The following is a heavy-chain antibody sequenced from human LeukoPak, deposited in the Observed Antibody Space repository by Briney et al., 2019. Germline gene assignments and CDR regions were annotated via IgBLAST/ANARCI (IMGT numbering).Heavy chain of an antibody. CDR2: MTPNSGNT. D-gene: IGHD6-19*01. J-gene: IGHJ4*02. CDR1: GYTFTSYD. CDR3: ARSPPEWLVPNDY. Sequence: ASVRVSRTASGYTFTSYDITWVRQATGQGLEWMGWMTPNSGNTAYAERFQGRVTLTRNTSISTAYMELSSPRSDDTAVYYGARSPPEWLVPNDYWGQGTLVTVSS. V-gene: IGHV1-8*03.